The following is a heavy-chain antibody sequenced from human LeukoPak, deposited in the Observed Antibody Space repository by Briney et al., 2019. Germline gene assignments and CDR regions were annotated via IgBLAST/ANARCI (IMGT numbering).Heavy chain of an antibody. Sequence: PSETLSLTCTVSGGSLSSYYWSWIRQPPGKGLEWIGYIYYSGSTNYNPSLKSRVTISVDTSKNQFSLKLSSVTAADTAVYYCARANRYYDFWSGSGGYYYYYMDVWGKGTTVTVSS. CDR2: IYYSGST. CDR3: ARANRYYDFWSGSGGYYYYYMDV. D-gene: IGHD3-3*01. V-gene: IGHV4-59*08. CDR1: GGSLSSYY. J-gene: IGHJ6*03.